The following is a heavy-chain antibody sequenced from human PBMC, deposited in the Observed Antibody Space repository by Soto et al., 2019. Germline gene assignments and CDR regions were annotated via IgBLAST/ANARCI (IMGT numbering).Heavy chain of an antibody. CDR3: ERDVDY. CDR2: ISSSSYTM. J-gene: IGHJ4*02. CDR1: GFTFSHYS. V-gene: IGHV3-48*02. Sequence: EVQLVESGGGLVQPGGSLRLSCAASGFTFSHYSMNWVRQAPGKGLEWVSYISSSSYTMNYADSVKGRFTISRDNAKNSLYLQMNSLRDEDTAVYYCERDVDYWGQGTLVTVSS.